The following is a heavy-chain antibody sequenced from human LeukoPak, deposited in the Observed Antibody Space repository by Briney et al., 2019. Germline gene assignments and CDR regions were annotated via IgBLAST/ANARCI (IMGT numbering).Heavy chain of an antibody. CDR1: GFTVSSNY. V-gene: IGHV3-53*04. CDR2: IYSGGST. D-gene: IGHD4-17*01. CDR3: AIRGLNTTGDAFDI. Sequence: GGSLRLSCAASGFTVSSNYMSWVRQAPGKGLEWVSVIYSGGSTYYADSVKGRFTISRHNSKNTLYLQMNSLRAEDTAVYYCAIRGLNTTGDAFDIWGHGTMVTVSS. J-gene: IGHJ3*02.